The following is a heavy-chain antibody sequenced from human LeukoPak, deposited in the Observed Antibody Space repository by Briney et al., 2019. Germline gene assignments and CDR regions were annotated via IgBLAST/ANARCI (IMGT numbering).Heavy chain of an antibody. V-gene: IGHV3-30-3*01. CDR1: EFTFSNYA. Sequence: GGSLRLSCAASEFTFSNYALRWVRQAPGKGLQWVAVISYDGNTIHYADSVKGRFTISRDDAKNSLYLQMNSLRDDDTAVYYCVRDWSYAFDLWGQGTMVTVSS. CDR2: ISYDGNTI. CDR3: VRDWSYAFDL. J-gene: IGHJ3*01.